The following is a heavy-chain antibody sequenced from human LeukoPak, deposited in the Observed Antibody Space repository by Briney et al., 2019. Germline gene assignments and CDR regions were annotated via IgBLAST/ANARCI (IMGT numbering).Heavy chain of an antibody. CDR3: ARDPYYYDSSGYHH. D-gene: IGHD3-22*01. Sequence: ASVKVSCKASGYTFTSYGIRWVRQAPGQGLEWMGWISAYNGNTNYAQKLQGRVTMTTDTSTSTAYMELRSLRSDDTAVYYCARDPYYYDSSGYHHWGQGTLVTISS. CDR1: GYTFTSYG. CDR2: ISAYNGNT. J-gene: IGHJ5*02. V-gene: IGHV1-18*01.